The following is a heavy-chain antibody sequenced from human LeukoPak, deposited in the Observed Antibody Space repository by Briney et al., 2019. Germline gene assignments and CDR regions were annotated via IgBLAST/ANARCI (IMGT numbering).Heavy chain of an antibody. CDR1: AFTFSGYE. CDR3: ARSDY. J-gene: IGHJ4*02. CDR2: ISANSNAI. V-gene: IGHV3-48*03. Sequence: GGSLRLSCAASAFTFSGYEMNWVRQAPGKGLEWLSYISANSNAIYYADSVKGRFTISRDNAKNSLYLQMNSLRAEDTAVYYCARSDYWGRGTLVTVSS.